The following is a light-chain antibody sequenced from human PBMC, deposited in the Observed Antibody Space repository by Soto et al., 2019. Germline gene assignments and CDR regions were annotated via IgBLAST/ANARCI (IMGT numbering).Light chain of an antibody. V-gene: IGKV3-11*01. J-gene: IGKJ3*01. Sequence: EIVLTQSPATLSLSPGERATLSCRASQSVSTYLAWYQQKPGQAPRLLIYAASNRATGVPARFSGSGSGTDFTLTISSLETQDLAVYYCKQRSNWPPIFTFGPGTKVDIK. CDR2: AAS. CDR3: KQRSNWPPIFT. CDR1: QSVSTY.